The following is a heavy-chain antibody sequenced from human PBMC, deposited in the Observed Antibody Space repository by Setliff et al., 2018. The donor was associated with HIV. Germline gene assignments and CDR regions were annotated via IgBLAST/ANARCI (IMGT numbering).Heavy chain of an antibody. CDR3: VRGTLDF. CDR2: ISSSGFPI. Sequence: PGGSLRLSCEASGFTFSTYGMNWVRHAPGEGLEWVAQISSSGFPIYYADSVRGCFTASRDNGKNSLFLQMNSLRAEDTAVYYCVRGTLDFWGQGDLVTVSS. J-gene: IGHJ4*02. V-gene: IGHV3-48*01. CDR1: GFTFSTYG.